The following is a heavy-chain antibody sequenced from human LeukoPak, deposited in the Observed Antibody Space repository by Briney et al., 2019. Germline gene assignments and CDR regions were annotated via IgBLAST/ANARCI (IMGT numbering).Heavy chain of an antibody. D-gene: IGHD3-22*01. V-gene: IGHV1-2*02. Sequence: AASVKVSCKASGYTFTGYYMHWVRQAPGQGLEWMGWINPNSGGTNYAQKFQGRVTMTRDTSISTAYVELSRLRSDDTAVYYCARGLDYYDSRGGAFDIWGQGTMVTVSS. CDR2: INPNSGGT. CDR1: GYTFTGYY. CDR3: ARGLDYYDSRGGAFDI. J-gene: IGHJ3*02.